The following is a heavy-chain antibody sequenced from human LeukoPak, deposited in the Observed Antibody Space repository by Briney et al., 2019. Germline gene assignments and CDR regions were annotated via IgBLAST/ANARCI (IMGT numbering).Heavy chain of an antibody. CDR1: GFTFSSYS. V-gene: IGHV3-21*01. CDR3: AREVNYYDRSSGYFRQFFLDN. Sequence: NPGGSLRPSCAASGFTFSSYSMNWVRQAPGKGLEWVSSISSSSSYIYYADSVKGRFTISRDNAKKSLFLQMNSLRAEDTAVYYCAREVNYYDRSSGYFRQFFLDNWGQGTQVAVSS. J-gene: IGHJ4*02. D-gene: IGHD3-22*01. CDR2: ISSSSSYI.